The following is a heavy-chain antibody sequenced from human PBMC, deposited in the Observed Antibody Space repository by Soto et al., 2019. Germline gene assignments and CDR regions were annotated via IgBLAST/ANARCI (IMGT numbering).Heavy chain of an antibody. CDR1: GGSISSYY. D-gene: IGHD6-13*01. V-gene: IGHV4-59*01. Sequence: SETLSLTCTVSGGSISSYYWSWIRQPPGKGLEWIGYIYYSGSTNYNPSLKSRVTIAVDTSKNQFSLKLSSVTAADTAVYYCARSGSSWYYYYGMDVWGQGTTVTVSS. J-gene: IGHJ6*02. CDR2: IYYSGST. CDR3: ARSGSSWYYYYGMDV.